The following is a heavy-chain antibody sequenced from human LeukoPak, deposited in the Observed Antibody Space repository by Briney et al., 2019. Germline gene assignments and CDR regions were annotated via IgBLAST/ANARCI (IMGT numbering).Heavy chain of an antibody. CDR1: GGSFSGYY. Sequence: SETLSLTCAVYGGSFSGYYWSWIRQPPGKGLEWIGEINHSGSTNYNPSLKSRVTISVDTSKNQFSLKLSSVTAADTAVYYCACFFRAPIIWFGEFNHYYFDYWGQGTLVTVSS. CDR2: INHSGST. V-gene: IGHV4-34*01. J-gene: IGHJ4*02. D-gene: IGHD3-10*01. CDR3: ACFFRAPIIWFGEFNHYYFDY.